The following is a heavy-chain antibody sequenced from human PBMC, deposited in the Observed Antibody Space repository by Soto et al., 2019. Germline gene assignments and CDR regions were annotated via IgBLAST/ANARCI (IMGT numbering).Heavy chain of an antibody. D-gene: IGHD3-22*01. Sequence: PGGSLRLSCAASGFVFSDYAISWVRQAPGKGLEWVTTISGSGGTIHYADSVKGRFTISRDNSKNTLFLQMNSLRGEDTAVYYCAKERALIADAVNSWGQGTLVTVYS. V-gene: IGHV3-23*01. CDR1: GFVFSDYA. CDR2: ISGSGGTI. J-gene: IGHJ4*02. CDR3: AKERALIADAVNS.